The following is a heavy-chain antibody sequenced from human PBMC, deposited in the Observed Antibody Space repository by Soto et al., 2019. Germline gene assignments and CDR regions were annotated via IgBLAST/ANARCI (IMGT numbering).Heavy chain of an antibody. CDR3: VCHCDYGSGSVLSPDY. J-gene: IGHJ4*02. CDR2: TYYSGSH. Sequence: QLQLQESGPGLVKPSETLSLTCSVSGDSISRSSYYWGWIRQPPGKGLEWIGSTYYSGSHHDNPSVKRRVTISVDTSKNKFTLKLSSVVGADTAVYYCVCHCDYGSGSVLSPDYWGQGTLVTVSS. D-gene: IGHD3-10*01. CDR1: GDSISRSSYY. V-gene: IGHV4-39*01.